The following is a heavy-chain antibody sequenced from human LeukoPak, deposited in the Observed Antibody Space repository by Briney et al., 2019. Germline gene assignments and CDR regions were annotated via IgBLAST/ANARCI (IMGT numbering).Heavy chain of an antibody. CDR1: GGSISSYY. D-gene: IGHD2-8*01. CDR3: ARDGTRRGQFDP. V-gene: IGHV4-59*01. CDR2: IYYSGST. J-gene: IGHJ5*02. Sequence: SETLSLTCTVSGGSISSYYWSWIRQPPGKGLEWIGYIYYSGSTNYNPSPKSRVTISVDTSKNQFSLKLSSVTAADTAVYYCARDGTRRGQFDPWGQGTLVTVSS.